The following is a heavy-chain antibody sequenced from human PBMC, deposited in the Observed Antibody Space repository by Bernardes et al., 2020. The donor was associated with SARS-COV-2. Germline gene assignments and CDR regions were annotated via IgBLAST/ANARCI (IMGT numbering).Heavy chain of an antibody. V-gene: IGHV3-74*01. J-gene: IGHJ4*02. D-gene: IGHD1-26*01. CDR1: GFTFRSYW. CDR3: ARDAYSGSYYDN. Sequence: GSLRLSYAASGFTFRSYWMHWVRPAPGKGLVWVSRINSHGSSTIYADSVKGRFTISRDNAKNRLYLQMNSLRVEDTAVYYCARDAYSGSYYDNWGQGTLVTVSS. CDR2: INSHGSST.